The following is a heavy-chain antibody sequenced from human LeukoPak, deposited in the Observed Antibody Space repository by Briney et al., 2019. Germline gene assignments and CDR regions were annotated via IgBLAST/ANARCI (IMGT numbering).Heavy chain of an antibody. CDR1: GGSICRYY. Sequence: SETLSLTCTVSGGSICRYYWSWIPHPPGKGLVWIGYIYYSRSTNYNPSLKSRVTISVATSKNQFSLKLSSVTAADTAVYYCASSTIFGYYFDYWGQGTLVTVSP. V-gene: IGHV4-59*01. J-gene: IGHJ4*02. D-gene: IGHD3-3*01. CDR2: IYYSRST. CDR3: ASSTIFGYYFDY.